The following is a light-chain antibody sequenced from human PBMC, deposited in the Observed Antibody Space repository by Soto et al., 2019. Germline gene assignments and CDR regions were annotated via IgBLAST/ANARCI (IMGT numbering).Light chain of an antibody. V-gene: IGKV3-15*01. Sequence: IWGTHCPSTLSLSPGDRSTLSCRASQSVTSNLAWYQHKPGQAPRLLIYGASTRASGIPARFSGSGSGTEFTLIISSLQSEDFALYSCTKYNKWPLTFGGGTKVDIK. J-gene: IGKJ4*01. CDR1: QSVTSN. CDR2: GAS. CDR3: TKYNKWPLT.